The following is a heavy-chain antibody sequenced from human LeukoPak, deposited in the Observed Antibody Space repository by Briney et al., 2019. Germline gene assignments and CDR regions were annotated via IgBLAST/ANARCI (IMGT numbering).Heavy chain of an antibody. V-gene: IGHV3-7*01. D-gene: IGHD3-10*01. Sequence: GGSLRLSCAASGFTFSSYWMSWVRQAPGKGLEWVANIKQDGSEKYYVDSVKGRFTISRDNAKNSLYLQMNSLRAEDTAVYYCARVYRGDFRPPLDYWGQGTLVTVSS. J-gene: IGHJ4*02. CDR1: GFTFSSYW. CDR3: ARVYRGDFRPPLDY. CDR2: IKQDGSEK.